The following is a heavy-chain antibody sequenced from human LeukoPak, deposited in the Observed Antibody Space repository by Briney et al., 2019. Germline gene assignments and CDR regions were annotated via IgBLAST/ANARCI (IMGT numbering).Heavy chain of an antibody. J-gene: IGHJ4*02. Sequence: PGGSLRLSCAASGFTFSSYSMNWVRQAPGKGLEWISYISSSSSTIYYADSVKGRFTISRDNAKNSLCLQMNSLRDEDTAVYYCAREGFVDSSGYFNYWGQGTLVTVSS. CDR3: AREGFVDSSGYFNY. D-gene: IGHD3-22*01. CDR2: ISSSSSTI. V-gene: IGHV3-48*02. CDR1: GFTFSSYS.